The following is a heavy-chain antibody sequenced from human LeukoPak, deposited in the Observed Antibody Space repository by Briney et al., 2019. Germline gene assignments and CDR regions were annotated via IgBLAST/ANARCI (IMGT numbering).Heavy chain of an antibody. J-gene: IGHJ4*02. V-gene: IGHV1-2*02. Sequence: GASVKVSCKASGYTFTRYYMHWVRQAPGQGLEGMGWTNPNSGGTNYAQKFQGRVTITRATSISTASMELRRLRPDDPAVSYCARDRSVEATYNFDYWGEGTLVTVSS. CDR1: GYTFTRYY. CDR3: ARDRSVEATYNFDY. CDR2: TNPNSGGT. D-gene: IGHD1-26*01.